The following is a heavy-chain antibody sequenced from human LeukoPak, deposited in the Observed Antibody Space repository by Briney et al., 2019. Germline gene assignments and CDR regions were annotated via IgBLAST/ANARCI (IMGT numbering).Heavy chain of an antibody. V-gene: IGHV4-59*08. Sequence: SETLSPTCTVSGGSISSYYWSWIRQPPGKGLEWIGYIYYSGSTNYNPSLKSRVTISVDTSKNQFSLKLSSVTAADTAVYYCARQYCSGGSCYQGAGFDPWGQGTLVTVSS. J-gene: IGHJ5*02. D-gene: IGHD2-15*01. CDR3: ARQYCSGGSCYQGAGFDP. CDR1: GGSISSYY. CDR2: IYYSGST.